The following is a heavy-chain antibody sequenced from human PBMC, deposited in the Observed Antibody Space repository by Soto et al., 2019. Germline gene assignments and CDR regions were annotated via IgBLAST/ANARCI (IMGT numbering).Heavy chain of an antibody. V-gene: IGHV3-23*01. CDR3: VKNSGWFNS. CDR2: IEGSGTIT. J-gene: IGHJ5*01. CDR1: GFIFSTTD. Sequence: GGSLRLSCGASGFIFSTTDMSWVRQAPGKGLEWVTTIEGSGTITYYADSVRGRFTISRDNSKNTVYLQMDSLTADDTAVYYCVKNSGWFNSWGQGTPVTVSS. D-gene: IGHD3-10*01.